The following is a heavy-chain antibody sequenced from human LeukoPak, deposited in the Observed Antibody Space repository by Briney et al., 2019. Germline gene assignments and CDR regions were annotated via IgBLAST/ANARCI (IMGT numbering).Heavy chain of an antibody. V-gene: IGHV6-1*01. J-gene: IGHJ4*02. Sequence: SQTLSVTCAISGDSVSSNSAAWNWIRQSPSRGLEWLGRTYYRSRWYNDYAVSVKSRITINTNTSKNQFSLQLTSVPPEDTAVYYCARVVGHNFDYWGQGTLVTVSS. CDR1: GDSVSSNSAA. CDR3: ARVVGHNFDY. CDR2: TYYRSRWYN.